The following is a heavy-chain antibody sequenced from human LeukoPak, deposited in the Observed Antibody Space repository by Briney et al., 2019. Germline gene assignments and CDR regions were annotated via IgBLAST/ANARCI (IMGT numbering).Heavy chain of an antibody. V-gene: IGHV3-7*01. J-gene: IGHJ4*02. CDR1: GFTFSSYW. CDR2: IKQDGSEK. D-gene: IGHD3-22*01. Sequence: PGGSLRLSCAASGFTFSSYWMSWVRQAPGKGLEWVANIKQDGSEKYYVDSVKGRFTISGDNAKNSLYLQMNSLRAEDTAVYYCARDGDSSGYYSSNFDYWGQGTLVTVSS. CDR3: ARDGDSSGYYSSNFDY.